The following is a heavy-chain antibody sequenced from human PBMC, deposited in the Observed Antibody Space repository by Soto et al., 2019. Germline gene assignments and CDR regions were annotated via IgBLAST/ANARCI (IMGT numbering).Heavy chain of an antibody. Sequence: ASVKVSCKASGYTFTALYMNWVRQVPGQGLEWMGWINPSNGVTKHAQKFQDRVTMTRDTSINTAYMELSRLTSDDTAVYYCARDVVALDYWGQGTLVTVSS. CDR1: GYTFTALY. V-gene: IGHV1-2*02. J-gene: IGHJ4*02. D-gene: IGHD2-15*01. CDR2: INPSNGVT. CDR3: ARDVVALDY.